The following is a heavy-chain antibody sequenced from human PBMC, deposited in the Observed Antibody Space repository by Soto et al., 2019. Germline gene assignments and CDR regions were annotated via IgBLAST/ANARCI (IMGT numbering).Heavy chain of an antibody. CDR1: GFSLSTSRVG. Sequence: QITLKESGPTLVKPTQTLTLTCTFSGFSLSTSRVGVAWIRQPPGKALEWLALIYWDDDKRYSPSLKSRLTITKDTSEHQVVLTTTNMDPVDTATYYCAHLGGGYFAYWGQGTLVSVSS. CDR2: IYWDDDK. CDR3: AHLGGGYFAY. J-gene: IGHJ4*02. V-gene: IGHV2-5*02. D-gene: IGHD3-16*01.